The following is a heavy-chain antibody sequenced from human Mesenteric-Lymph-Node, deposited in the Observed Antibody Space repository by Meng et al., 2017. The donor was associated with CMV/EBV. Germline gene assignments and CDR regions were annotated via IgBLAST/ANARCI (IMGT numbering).Heavy chain of an antibody. J-gene: IGHJ4*02. D-gene: IGHD3-22*01. CDR3: AREAYYYDTSGYPRGNYFDY. CDR2: ISSSSSYI. V-gene: IGHV3-21*01. CDR1: GFTFSSYS. Sequence: GESLKISCAASGFTFSSYSMNWVRQAPGKGLEWVSSISSSSSYIYYADSVKGRFTISRDNSKNTLSLEMSSLRVEDTAVYYCAREAYYYDTSGYPRGNYFDYWGQGTLVTVSS.